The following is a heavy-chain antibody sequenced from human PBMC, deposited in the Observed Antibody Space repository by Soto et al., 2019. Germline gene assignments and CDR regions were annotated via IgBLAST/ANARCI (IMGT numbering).Heavy chain of an antibody. V-gene: IGHV3-7*01. CDR1: GFTFSSYW. CDR2: IKQDGSEK. CDR3: ARDDGYSSSWALDY. D-gene: IGHD6-13*01. Sequence: GGSLRLSCAASGFTFSSYWMSWVRQAPGKGLEWVANIKQDGSEKYYVDSVKGRFTISRDNAKNSLYLQMNSLRAEDTAVYYCARDDGYSSSWALDYWGQGTLVTVSS. J-gene: IGHJ4*02.